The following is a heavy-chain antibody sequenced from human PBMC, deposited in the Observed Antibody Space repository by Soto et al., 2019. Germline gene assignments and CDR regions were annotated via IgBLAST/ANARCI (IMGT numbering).Heavy chain of an antibody. J-gene: IGHJ4*02. Sequence: EVQLLESGGGLVQPGGSLRLSCAASGFTFSSYSMNWVRQAPGKGLEWGSYISSSSSTIYYADSVKGRFTISRDNAKNSLYLQMNSLRAEDTAVYYCARDIIPKYWSSTSCPSSWGQGTLVTVSS. CDR2: ISSSSSTI. V-gene: IGHV3-48*01. CDR3: ARDIIPKYWSSTSCPSS. D-gene: IGHD2-2*01. CDR1: GFTFSSYS.